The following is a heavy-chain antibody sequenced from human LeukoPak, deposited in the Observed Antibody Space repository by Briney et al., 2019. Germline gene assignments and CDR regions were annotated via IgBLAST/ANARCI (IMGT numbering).Heavy chain of an antibody. CDR2: IYYSGST. CDR1: GGSISSGGYY. J-gene: IGHJ3*02. V-gene: IGHV4-31*03. Sequence: SQTLSLTCTVSGGSISSGGYYWSWIRQHPGKGLEWIGYIYYSGSTYYNPSLKSRVTISVDTSKNQFSLKLSSVTAADTVVYYCARDYGGNSRLWAFDIWGQGTMVTVSS. CDR3: ARDYGGNSRLWAFDI. D-gene: IGHD4-23*01.